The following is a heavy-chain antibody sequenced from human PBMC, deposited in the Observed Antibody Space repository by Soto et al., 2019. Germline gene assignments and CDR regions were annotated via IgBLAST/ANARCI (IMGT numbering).Heavy chain of an antibody. V-gene: IGHV4-39*01. CDR2: IYYSGST. CDR1: GGSISSSSYY. CDR3: ASNIAVAVFPRY. Sequence: SETLSLTCTVSGGSISSSSYYWGWIRQPPGKGLEWIGSIYYSGSTYYNPSLKSRVTISVDTSKNPFSLRLSSVTAADTAVYYCASNIAVAVFPRYWGQGTLVTVSS. J-gene: IGHJ4*02. D-gene: IGHD6-19*01.